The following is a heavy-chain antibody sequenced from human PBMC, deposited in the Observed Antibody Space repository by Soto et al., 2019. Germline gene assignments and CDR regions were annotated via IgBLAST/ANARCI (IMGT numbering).Heavy chain of an antibody. CDR3: ARLWSQDGVDV. Sequence: GGSLRLSCAASGFTFSTYTMNWVRQAPGKGLEWVSSMTGSGSFIYYADSVKGRFTISRDNAKNSLYLQMNSLRAEDTAVYYCARLWSQDGVDVWGQGTTGTVSS. V-gene: IGHV3-21*01. CDR2: MTGSGSFI. J-gene: IGHJ6*02. CDR1: GFTFSTYT. D-gene: IGHD2-21*01.